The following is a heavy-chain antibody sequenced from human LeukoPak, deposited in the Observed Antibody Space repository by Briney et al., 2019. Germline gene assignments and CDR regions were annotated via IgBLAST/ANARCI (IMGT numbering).Heavy chain of an antibody. J-gene: IGHJ6*03. CDR3: ARVSASTSWGYYYMDV. CDR2: IYTSGST. CDR1: GGSISSYY. V-gene: IGHV4-4*07. D-gene: IGHD2-2*01. Sequence: SETLSLTCTVSGGSISSYYWSWIRQPAGKGLEWIGRIYTSGSTNYNPSLKSRVTMSVDTSKNQFSLKLSSVTAADTAVYYCARVSASTSWGYYYMDVWGKGTTVTISS.